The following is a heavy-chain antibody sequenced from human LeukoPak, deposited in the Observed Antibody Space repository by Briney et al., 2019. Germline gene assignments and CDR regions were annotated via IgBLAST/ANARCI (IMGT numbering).Heavy chain of an antibody. CDR3: ARGVSSSSGGFDY. CDR2: IHYSGST. Sequence: SETLSLTCTVSGGSISSSSYYWAWIRQPPGKGLEWIGSIHYSGSTYYNPSLQSRVTISIDTSKNQFSLKLRFVTAADTAVYYCARGVSSSSGGFDYWGQGTLVTVSS. D-gene: IGHD2-15*01. CDR1: GGSISSSSYY. V-gene: IGHV4-39*07. J-gene: IGHJ4*02.